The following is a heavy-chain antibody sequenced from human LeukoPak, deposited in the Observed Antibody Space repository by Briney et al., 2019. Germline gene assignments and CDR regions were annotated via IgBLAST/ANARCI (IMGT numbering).Heavy chain of an antibody. J-gene: IGHJ4*02. V-gene: IGHV3-30-3*01. CDR1: GFTFSSYA. D-gene: IGHD3-10*01. Sequence: SGGSLRLSCAASGFTFSSYAMHWVRQAPGKGLEWVAVISYDGSNKYYADSVKGRFTISRDNSKNTLYLQMNSLRAEDTAVYYCARDYISPGFDYWGQGTLVTVSS. CDR3: ARDYISPGFDY. CDR2: ISYDGSNK.